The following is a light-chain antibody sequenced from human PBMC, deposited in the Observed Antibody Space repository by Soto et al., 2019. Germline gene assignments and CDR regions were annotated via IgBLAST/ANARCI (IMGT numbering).Light chain of an antibody. Sequence: QSALTQPASVSGSPGQSITLSCTRTSSGVGNYNLVSWYQHRPGKAPKLIIYEGSQRPSGVSDRFSGSKSGNTASLTISWLRAEDEADYYCSSYAGAVVFGGGTKLTVL. CDR3: SSYAGAVV. V-gene: IGLV2-23*01. J-gene: IGLJ2*01. CDR1: SSGVGNYNL. CDR2: EGS.